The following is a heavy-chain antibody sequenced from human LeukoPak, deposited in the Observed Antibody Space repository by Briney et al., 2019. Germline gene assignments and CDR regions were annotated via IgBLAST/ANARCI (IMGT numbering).Heavy chain of an antibody. CDR1: GGSISSYY. Sequence: SETLSLTCTVSGGSISSYYWSWIRQPAGKGLAWIGRIYTSGSTNYNPSLKSRVTMSVDTSKNQFSLKLSSVTAADTAVYYCARDQPDDPTANAFDIWGQGTMVTVSS. V-gene: IGHV4-4*07. CDR3: ARDQPDDPTANAFDI. D-gene: IGHD5-24*01. CDR2: IYTSGST. J-gene: IGHJ3*02.